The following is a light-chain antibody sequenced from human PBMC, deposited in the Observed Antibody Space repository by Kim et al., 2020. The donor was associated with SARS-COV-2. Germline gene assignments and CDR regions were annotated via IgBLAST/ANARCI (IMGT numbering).Light chain of an antibody. CDR2: DNN. CDR1: SFNLGSHY. Sequence: NVTISCSRSSFNLGSHYVSWYQQLPGTAPQLLIYDNNKRPSGIPDRFSGSKSGTSATLGIAGLQTGDEAVYYCGTWDNSLSVWVFGGGTQLTVL. J-gene: IGLJ3*02. V-gene: IGLV1-51*01. CDR3: GTWDNSLSVWV.